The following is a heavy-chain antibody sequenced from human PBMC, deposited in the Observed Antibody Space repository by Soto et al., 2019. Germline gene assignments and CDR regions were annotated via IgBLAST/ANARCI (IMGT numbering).Heavy chain of an antibody. D-gene: IGHD3-3*01. CDR1: GFSFISYA. V-gene: IGHV3-23*01. CDR2: ISDSGGRT. Sequence: GSLRLSCAASGFSFISYAMSWVRQVPGKRLEWVSSISDSGGRTFYAESVEGRFTISRDDSTSTLFLQMNSLRAEDTAIYYCTKGGVRFLEWLGDVWGQGTTVTVSS. J-gene: IGHJ6*02. CDR3: TKGGVRFLEWLGDV.